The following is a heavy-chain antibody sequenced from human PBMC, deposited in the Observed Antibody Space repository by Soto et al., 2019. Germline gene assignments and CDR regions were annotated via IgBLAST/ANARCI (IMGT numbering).Heavy chain of an antibody. V-gene: IGHV3-23*01. Sequence: PGGSLRLSCAASGFTFSSYAMSWVRQAPGKGLEWVSAISGSGGSTYYADSVKGRFTISRDNSKNTLYLQMNSLRAEDTAVYYCAKAPFRTVTTSWWFDPRGQGTLVTVSS. CDR1: GFTFSSYA. CDR2: ISGSGGST. CDR3: AKAPFRTVTTSWWFDP. J-gene: IGHJ5*02. D-gene: IGHD4-17*01.